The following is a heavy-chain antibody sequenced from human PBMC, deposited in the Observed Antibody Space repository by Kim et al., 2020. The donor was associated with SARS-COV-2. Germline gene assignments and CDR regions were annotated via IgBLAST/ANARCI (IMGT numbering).Heavy chain of an antibody. V-gene: IGHV1-8*01. Sequence: ASVKVSCKASGYTFTSYDINWVRQATGQGLEWMGWMNPNSGNTGYAQKFQGRVTMTRNTSISTAYMELSSLRSEDTAVYYCARGGRITMIVVVITPYSYYGMDVWGQGTTVTVSS. CDR2: MNPNSGNT. J-gene: IGHJ6*02. CDR1: GYTFTSYD. D-gene: IGHD3-22*01. CDR3: ARGGRITMIVVVITPYSYYGMDV.